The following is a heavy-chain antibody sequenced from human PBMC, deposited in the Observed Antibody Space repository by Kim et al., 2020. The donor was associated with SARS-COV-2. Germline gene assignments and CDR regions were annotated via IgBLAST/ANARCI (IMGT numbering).Heavy chain of an antibody. V-gene: IGHV4-39*07. J-gene: IGHJ3*02. D-gene: IGHD2-2*01. CDR1: GGSISSSSYY. CDR3: ANNRYQQYCSSTSCFDAFDI. CDR2: IYYSGST. Sequence: SETLSLTCTVSGGSISSSSYYWGWIRQPPGKGLEWIGSIYYSGSTYYNPSLKSRVTISVDTSKNQFSLKLSSVTAADTAVYYCANNRYQQYCSSTSCFDAFDIWGQGTMVTVSS.